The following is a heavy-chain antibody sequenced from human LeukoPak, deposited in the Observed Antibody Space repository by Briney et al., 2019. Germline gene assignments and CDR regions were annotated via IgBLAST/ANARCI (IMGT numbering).Heavy chain of an antibody. Sequence: GSLRLSCAASGFTFSTYWMSWVRQAPGKGLQCVVNIKPDGSEKYYVDSVKGRFTISRDNAKNSVDLQMNSLRVEDTAVYYCARGQSWAFDFWGQGTLVTVSS. CDR3: ARGQSWAFDF. D-gene: IGHD1-26*01. V-gene: IGHV3-7*05. CDR2: IKPDGSEK. CDR1: GFTFSTYW. J-gene: IGHJ4*02.